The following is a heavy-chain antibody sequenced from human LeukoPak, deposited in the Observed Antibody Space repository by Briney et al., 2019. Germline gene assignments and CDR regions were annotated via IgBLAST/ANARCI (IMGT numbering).Heavy chain of an antibody. CDR1: GFTFSSNS. CDR2: ISSSSSYI. CDR3: ARDSYCGGDCYSAGDAFDI. Sequence: PGGSLRLSCAASGFTFSSNSMNWVRQAPGKGLEWVSSISSSSSYIYHADSVKGRFTISRDNSKNTLYLQMNSLRAEDTAVYYCARDSYCGGDCYSAGDAFDIWGQGTMVTVSS. J-gene: IGHJ3*02. D-gene: IGHD2-21*02. V-gene: IGHV3-21*01.